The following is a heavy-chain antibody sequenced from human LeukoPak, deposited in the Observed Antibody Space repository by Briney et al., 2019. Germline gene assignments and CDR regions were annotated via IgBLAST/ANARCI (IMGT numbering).Heavy chain of an antibody. Sequence: GGSLRLSCAASGFTFSSYGMHWVRQAPGKGLEWVAVISYDGSNKYYADSVKGRFTISRDNSKNTLYLQMNSLRAEDTAVYYCARDPTVGYCSSTSCYSRGNYFDYWGQGTLVTVSS. CDR1: GFTFSSYG. V-gene: IGHV3-30*03. D-gene: IGHD2-2*02. CDR3: ARDPTVGYCSSTSCYSRGNYFDY. J-gene: IGHJ4*02. CDR2: ISYDGSNK.